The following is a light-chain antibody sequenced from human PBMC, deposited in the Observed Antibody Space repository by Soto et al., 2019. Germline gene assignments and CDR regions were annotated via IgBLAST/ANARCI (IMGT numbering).Light chain of an antibody. J-gene: IGKJ1*01. CDR2: DAS. V-gene: IGKV3-11*01. CDR3: QQYNNWLWT. CDR1: QSVSNNY. Sequence: ETVLTQSPARLSLSPGERATLSCRASQSVSNNYLAWYQQKPGQAPRLLIYDASNRATGIPARFSGSGSGTEFTLTISSLQSEDFAVYYCQQYNNWLWTFGQGTKVDIK.